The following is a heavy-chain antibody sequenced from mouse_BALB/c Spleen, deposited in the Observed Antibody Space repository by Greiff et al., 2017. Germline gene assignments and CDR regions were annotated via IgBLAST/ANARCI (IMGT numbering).Heavy chain of an antibody. CDR3: AREDYGYAMDY. Sequence: DVHLVESGGGLVKPGGSLKLSCAASGFTFSSYAMSWVRQSPEKRLEWVAEISSGGSYTYYPDTVTGRFTISRDNAKNTLYLEMSSLRSEDTAMYYCAREDYGYAMDYWGQGTSVTVSS. D-gene: IGHD2-4*01. V-gene: IGHV5-9-4*01. J-gene: IGHJ4*01. CDR2: ISSGGSYT. CDR1: GFTFSSYA.